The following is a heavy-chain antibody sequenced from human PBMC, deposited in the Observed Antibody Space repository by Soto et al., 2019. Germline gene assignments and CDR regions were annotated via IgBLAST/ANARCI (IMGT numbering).Heavy chain of an antibody. V-gene: IGHV3-48*01. J-gene: IGHJ4*02. CDR1: GFTFSSYS. CDR3: VRDAGSLGY. CDR2: ITSGSSTI. Sequence: PGGSLRLSCVVSGFTFSSYSMDWVRQAPGKGLEWVSYITSGSSTIHYADSVKGRFTISRDNAKSSVFLQMNSLRVEDTAVYYCVRDAGSLGYWGQGTLVTVSS. D-gene: IGHD3-10*01.